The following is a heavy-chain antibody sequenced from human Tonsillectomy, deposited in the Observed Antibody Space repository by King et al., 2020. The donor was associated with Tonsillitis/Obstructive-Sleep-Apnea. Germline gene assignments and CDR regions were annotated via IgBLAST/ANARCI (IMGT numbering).Heavy chain of an antibody. CDR2: ISSSGSTI. CDR1: GFTFSSYE. CDR3: ARDDYDFWSGYPDY. J-gene: IGHJ4*02. D-gene: IGHD3-3*01. Sequence: VQLVESGGGLVQPGGSLRLSCAASGFTFSSYEMNWVRQAPGKGLEWVSYISSSGSTIYYADSVKGRFTISRDNAKNSLYLQMNRLRAEDTAVYYCARDDYDFWSGYPDYWGQGTLVTVSS. V-gene: IGHV3-48*03.